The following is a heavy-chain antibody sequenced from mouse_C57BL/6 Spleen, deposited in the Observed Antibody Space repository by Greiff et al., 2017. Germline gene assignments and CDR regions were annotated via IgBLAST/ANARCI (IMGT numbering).Heavy chain of an antibody. CDR1: GYTFTSYW. CDR2: INPSNGGT. CDR3: ARMNDYYKMDY. J-gene: IGHJ4*01. Sequence: QVQLQQPGTELVKPGASVKLSCKASGYTFTSYWMHWVKQKPGQGLEWIGNINPSNGGTNYNEKFKSKATLTVDKSSSTAYMQLSRFTSEDSAVYYCARMNDYYKMDYWGQGTSVTVSS. V-gene: IGHV1-53*01. D-gene: IGHD2-3*01.